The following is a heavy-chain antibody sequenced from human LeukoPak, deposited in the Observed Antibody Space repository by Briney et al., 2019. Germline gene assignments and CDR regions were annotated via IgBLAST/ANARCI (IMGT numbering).Heavy chain of an antibody. J-gene: IGHJ3*02. Sequence: ASVKVSCKASGYTFTCYGISWVRQAPGQGLEWMGWISAYNGNANYAQKLQGRVTMTTDTSTSTAYMELRSLRSDDTAVYYCARDRTVTTVRVGFFDIWGQGTMVTVSS. V-gene: IGHV1-18*01. CDR1: GYTFTCYG. CDR2: ISAYNGNA. D-gene: IGHD4-17*01. CDR3: ARDRTVTTVRVGFFDI.